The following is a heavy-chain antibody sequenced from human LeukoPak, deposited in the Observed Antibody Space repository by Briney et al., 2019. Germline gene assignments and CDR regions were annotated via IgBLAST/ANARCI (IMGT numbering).Heavy chain of an antibody. CDR1: GFTFSSYA. CDR3: AREWVEYSNTWSHFDY. D-gene: IGHD6-13*01. V-gene: IGHV3-64*01. CDR2: ISSNGGST. Sequence: PGGSLRLSCAGSGFTFSSYAMHWVRQAPGKGLEYVSAISSNGGSTYYANSVKGRFTISRDNSKNMLYLQMGSLRAEDMAVYYCAREWVEYSNTWSHFDYWGQGTLVTVSS. J-gene: IGHJ4*02.